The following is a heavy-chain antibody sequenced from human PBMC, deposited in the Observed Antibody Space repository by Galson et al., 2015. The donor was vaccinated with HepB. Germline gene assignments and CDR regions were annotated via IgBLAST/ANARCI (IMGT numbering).Heavy chain of an antibody. CDR2: IDWDADK. D-gene: IGHD6-6*01. CDR1: GFSLTTTGMC. CDR3: ARMTYSSSYAFDI. Sequence: PALVKPTQTLTLTCTFSGFSLTTTGMCITWVRQPPGKTLEWLALIDWDADKYYSTSLKTRLTISKDTSKNQVVLTLTNMDPVDTATYYCARMTYSSSYAFDIWGQGTMVTVSP. J-gene: IGHJ3*02. V-gene: IGHV2-70*20.